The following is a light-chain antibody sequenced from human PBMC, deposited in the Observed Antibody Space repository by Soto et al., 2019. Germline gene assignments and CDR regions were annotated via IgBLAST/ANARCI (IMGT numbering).Light chain of an antibody. Sequence: DIQMTQSPSTLSASVGDRVTLTCRASQSVTDWLAWYQQKPGEAPKVLIYKASNLESGVPSRFSGSGFGTEFTLTISSLQPDDSAVYYCHQYKTFPPYTFGQGTKLEI. CDR2: KAS. J-gene: IGKJ2*01. V-gene: IGKV1-5*03. CDR1: QSVTDW. CDR3: HQYKTFPPYT.